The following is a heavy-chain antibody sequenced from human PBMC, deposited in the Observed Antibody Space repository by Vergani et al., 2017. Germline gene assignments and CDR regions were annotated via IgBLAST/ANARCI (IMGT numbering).Heavy chain of an antibody. J-gene: IGHJ4*02. V-gene: IGHV3-9*01. D-gene: IGHD3-22*01. Sequence: EVQLVESGGGLVQPGRSLRLSCAASGFTFDDYAMHWVRQAPGKGLEWVSGISWNSGSISYADSVKGRFTISRDNAKNSLYLQMNSLRAEDTALYYCAKASMAGYYDSSGYSGYFDYWGQGTLVTVSS. CDR1: GFTFDDYA. CDR3: AKASMAGYYDSSGYSGYFDY. CDR2: ISWNSGSI.